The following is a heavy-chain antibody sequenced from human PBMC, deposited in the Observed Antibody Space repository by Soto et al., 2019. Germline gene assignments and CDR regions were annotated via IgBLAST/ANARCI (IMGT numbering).Heavy chain of an antibody. CDR1: GFTFSSYS. Sequence: EVQLVESGGGLVKPGGSLRLSCAASGFTFSSYSMNWVRQAPGKGLEWVSSISSSSTYIYYAGSVKGRFTISRDNAKNPLYMQMNSLRAEDTAVYYCARPPHYYDSRGYYGYWGQGTLVTVSS. CDR3: ARPPHYYDSRGYYGY. CDR2: ISSSSTYI. J-gene: IGHJ4*02. V-gene: IGHV3-21*01. D-gene: IGHD3-22*01.